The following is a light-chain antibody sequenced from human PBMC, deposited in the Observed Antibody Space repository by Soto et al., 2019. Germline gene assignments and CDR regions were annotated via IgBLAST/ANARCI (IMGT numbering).Light chain of an antibody. Sequence: EIVLTQSPGTLSLSPGERATLSCRASQSVSSSYLAWYQQKPGQAPRLLIYGASSRATSIPDRFSGSGFGTDFTLTISRLEPEDFAVYYCQQYGSVPYTFGLGTKVEIK. CDR3: QQYGSVPYT. J-gene: IGKJ2*01. CDR2: GAS. V-gene: IGKV3-20*01. CDR1: QSVSSSY.